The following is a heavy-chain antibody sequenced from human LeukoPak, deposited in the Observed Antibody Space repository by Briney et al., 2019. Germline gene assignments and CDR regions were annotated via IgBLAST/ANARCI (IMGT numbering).Heavy chain of an antibody. J-gene: IGHJ3*02. V-gene: IGHV4-59*08. Sequence: SETLSLTCNVSGGSISSYYWSWIRQPPRKGLEWIGYMYYSGNTNYNPSLKSRVTTSVDSSKNQFSLKLSSVTAADTAVYYCARHTLVGARNAFDIWGQGTMVTVSS. CDR2: MYYSGNT. CDR3: ARHTLVGARNAFDI. CDR1: GGSISSYY. D-gene: IGHD1-26*01.